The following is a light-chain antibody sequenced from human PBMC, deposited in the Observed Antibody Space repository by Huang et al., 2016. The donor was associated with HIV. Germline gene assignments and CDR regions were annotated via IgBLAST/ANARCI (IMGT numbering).Light chain of an antibody. V-gene: IGKV3D-20*01. CDR2: DAH. J-gene: IGKJ2*01. Sequence: IVLTQSPATLSLSPGERATLTCGASQSVRNNYRAWYQQKPGRAPRLLIYDAHVRATGIPDRVSGSGSGTDFTLTISRLEPEDFAMYYCQQYSTSSYTFGQGTKVDI. CDR1: QSVRNNY. CDR3: QQYSTSSYT.